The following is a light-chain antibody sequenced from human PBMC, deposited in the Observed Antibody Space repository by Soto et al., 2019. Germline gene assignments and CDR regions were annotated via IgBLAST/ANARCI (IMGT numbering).Light chain of an antibody. Sequence: EVVLTQTPAPLSFAPGERATLPCRASQFLSSYLAWYQQKPGQPPSLLFYDTSNRATGIPARFSGSRSGTDFTPTISSLEPEDFGVYFCHQRNKFGQGTRLEIK. CDR2: DTS. CDR1: QFLSSY. J-gene: IGKJ5*01. V-gene: IGKV3-11*01. CDR3: HQRNK.